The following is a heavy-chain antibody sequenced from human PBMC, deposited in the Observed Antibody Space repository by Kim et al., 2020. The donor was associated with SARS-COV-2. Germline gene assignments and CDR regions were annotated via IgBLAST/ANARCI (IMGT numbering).Heavy chain of an antibody. J-gene: IGHJ4*02. CDR2: IIPIFGTA. CDR3: ARDNGRTSGSDY. V-gene: IGHV1-69*13. Sequence: SVKVSCKASGGTFSSYAISWVRQAPGQGLEWMGGIIPIFGTANYAQKFQGRVTITADESTSTAYMELSSLRSEDTAVYYCARDNGRTSGSDYWGQGTLVTVSS. CDR1: GGTFSSYA. D-gene: IGHD2-2*01.